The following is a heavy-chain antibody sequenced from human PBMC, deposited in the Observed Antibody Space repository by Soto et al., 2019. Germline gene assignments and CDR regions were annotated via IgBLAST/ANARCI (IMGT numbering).Heavy chain of an antibody. CDR2: IYHSGST. V-gene: IGHV4-4*02. D-gene: IGHD5-12*01. CDR1: SGSISSSNW. CDR3: ARRLRYYYYYYMDV. Sequence: PSETLSLTCAVSSGSISSSNWWSWVRQPPGKGLEWIGEIYHSGSTNYNPSLKSRVTISVDKSKNQFSLKLSSVTAADTAVYYCARRLRYYYYYYMDVWGKGTTVTVSS. J-gene: IGHJ6*03.